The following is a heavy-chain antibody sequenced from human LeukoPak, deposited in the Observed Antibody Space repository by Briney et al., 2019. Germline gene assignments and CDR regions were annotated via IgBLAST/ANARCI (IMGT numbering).Heavy chain of an antibody. Sequence: SETLSLTCTVSGGSIRSSYYYWGWIRQPPGKGLEWIGSIYDSGSTYYNPSLKSRVTISVDTSKNQFSLKLSSVTAADTAVYYCARHVNWFDPWGQGTLVTVSS. J-gene: IGHJ5*02. CDR2: IYDSGST. CDR1: GGSIRSSYYY. V-gene: IGHV4-39*01. CDR3: ARHVNWFDP.